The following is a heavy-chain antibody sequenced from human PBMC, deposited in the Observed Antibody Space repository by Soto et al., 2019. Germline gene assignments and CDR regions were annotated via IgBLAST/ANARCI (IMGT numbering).Heavy chain of an antibody. V-gene: IGHV3-9*01. D-gene: IGHD1-26*01. CDR3: AKGEDVGQRGHFDL. J-gene: IGHJ4*02. Sequence: EVLLVESGGGLVQPGRSLRLSCAATGFTFEDYALFWVRQPPGKGLEWVSGINWNSGDIAYADSVKGRFTISRDNAKNTLKLQSNSLSPDDTAVYYGAKGEDVGQRGHFDLRSQGTLVSVSP. CDR2: INWNSGDI. CDR1: GFTFEDYA.